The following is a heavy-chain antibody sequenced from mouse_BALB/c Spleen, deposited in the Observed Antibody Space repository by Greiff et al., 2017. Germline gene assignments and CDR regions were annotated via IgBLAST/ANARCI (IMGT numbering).Heavy chain of an antibody. CDR2: IDPANGNT. CDR1: GFNIKDTY. J-gene: IGHJ3*01. V-gene: IGHV14-3*02. Sequence: EVQLQQSGAELVKPGASVKLSCTASGFNIKDTYMHWVKQRPEQGLEWIGRIDPANGNTKYDPKFQGKATITADTSSNTAYLQLSSLTSEDTAFYYCASYSWFAYWGQVTLVTVSA. CDR3: ASYSWFAY.